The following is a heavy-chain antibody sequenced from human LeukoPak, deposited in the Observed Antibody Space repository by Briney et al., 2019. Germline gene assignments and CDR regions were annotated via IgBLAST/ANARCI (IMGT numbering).Heavy chain of an antibody. V-gene: IGHV4-39*07. Sequence: SETLSLTCTVSGGSISSSSYYWGWIRQPPGKGLEWIGSIYYSGSTYYNPSLKSRVTISVDRSKNQFSLKLSSVTAADTAVYYCARYCSSTSCFITSFDYWGQGTLVTVSS. CDR3: ARYCSSTSCFITSFDY. CDR1: GGSISSSSYY. CDR2: IYYSGST. D-gene: IGHD2-2*01. J-gene: IGHJ4*02.